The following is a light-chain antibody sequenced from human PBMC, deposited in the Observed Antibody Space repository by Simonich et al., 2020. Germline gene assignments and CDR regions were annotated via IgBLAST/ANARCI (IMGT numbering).Light chain of an antibody. CDR1: SSDVGGYNY. J-gene: IGLJ2*01. V-gene: IGLV2-8*01. Sequence: QSALTQPASVSGSPGQSITISCTGTSSDVGGYNYVSWYQQHPGKAPKLMIYEVSTRPSGVPDRFSGAKSGNTASLTVSGLQAEEEADYYCSSYAGSNNLVFGGGTKLTVL. CDR3: SSYAGSNNLV. CDR2: EVS.